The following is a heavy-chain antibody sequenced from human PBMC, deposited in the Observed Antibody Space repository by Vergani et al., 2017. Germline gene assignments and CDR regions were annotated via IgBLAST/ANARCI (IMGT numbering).Heavy chain of an antibody. D-gene: IGHD3-22*01. CDR1: GGTFSSYT. V-gene: IGHV1-69*02. CDR3: ARAYYYDSSGYYPPDY. CDR2: IIPILGIA. Sequence: VSCKASGGTFSSYTISWVRQAPGQGLEWMGRIIPILGIANYAQKFQGRVTITADKSTSTAYMELSSLRSEDTAVYYCARAYYYDSSGYYPPDYWGQGTLVTVSS. J-gene: IGHJ4*02.